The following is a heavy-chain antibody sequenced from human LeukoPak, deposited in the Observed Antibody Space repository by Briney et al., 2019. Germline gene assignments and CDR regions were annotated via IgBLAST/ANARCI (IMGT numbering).Heavy chain of an antibody. CDR3: ARGGLTTIAQYDY. CDR1: GGSIISYF. Sequence: RPSETLSLTCTVSGGSIISYFWSWIRQPPGKGPEWIGYIFDSGTTNYNPSTNYNPSLKSRVTVSLDTSKNHFSLKLSSVTAADTAVYFCARGGLTTIAQYDYWGQGILVTVSS. D-gene: IGHD4-17*01. J-gene: IGHJ4*02. CDR2: IFDSGTTNYNPST. V-gene: IGHV4-59*01.